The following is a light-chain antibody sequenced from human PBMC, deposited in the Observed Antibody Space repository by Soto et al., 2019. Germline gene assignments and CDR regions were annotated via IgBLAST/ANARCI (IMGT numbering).Light chain of an antibody. Sequence: DIVMTQSPLSLPVTPGEPASISCRSSQSLLHSSGYNCLDWYLQRPGQPPQLLIYLGSNRAPRAPYQVRGHGSRTAFTLRISRVEAEDVGTYYCMQSLQTPLTFGGGTKVEIK. V-gene: IGKV2-28*01. CDR1: QSLLHSSGYNC. CDR2: LGS. J-gene: IGKJ4*01. CDR3: MQSLQTPLT.